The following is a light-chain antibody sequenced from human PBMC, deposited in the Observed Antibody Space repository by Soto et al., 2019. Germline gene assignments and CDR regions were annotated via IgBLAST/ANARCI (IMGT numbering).Light chain of an antibody. V-gene: IGKV1-39*01. J-gene: IGKJ5*01. CDR1: QNISTY. Sequence: DIQMTQSPSYLSASVGDRVTITCRASQNISTYLNWYQQKPGKAPNLLIYAASTLQRGVPPRFSGSGSGTDFTLTISSLQAEDFVTYYCQQSCRSPVTFGQGTRLEIK. CDR3: QQSCRSPVT. CDR2: AAS.